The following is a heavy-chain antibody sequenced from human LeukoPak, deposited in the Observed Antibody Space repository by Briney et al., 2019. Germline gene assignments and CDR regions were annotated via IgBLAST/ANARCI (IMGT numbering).Heavy chain of an antibody. J-gene: IGHJ5*02. Sequence: SETLSLTCTVSGGSISSGSYYWSWIRQPAGKGLEWIGRIYTSGSTNYNPSLKSRVTISVDTSKNQFSLKLSSVTAADTAVYYCARDLTAYSSGWYLGWFDPWGQRTLVTVSS. CDR2: IYTSGST. CDR1: GGSISSGSYY. CDR3: ARDLTAYSSGWYLGWFDP. V-gene: IGHV4-61*02. D-gene: IGHD6-19*01.